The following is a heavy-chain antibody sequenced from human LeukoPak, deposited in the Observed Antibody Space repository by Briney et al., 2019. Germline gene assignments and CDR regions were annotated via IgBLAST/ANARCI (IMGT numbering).Heavy chain of an antibody. CDR1: GFTFSNYA. J-gene: IGHJ4*02. V-gene: IGHV3-23*01. CDR2: IYGNSKKT. Sequence: QSGGSLRLSCGAAGFTFSNYAMTWVRQAPGKGLEWVSSIYGNSKKTFYADSVKGRFTISRDNAKNTLYLQMNSLRAEDTAVYFCARRLAVAGTLPDYWGQGTLVTVSS. CDR3: ARRLAVAGTLPDY. D-gene: IGHD6-19*01.